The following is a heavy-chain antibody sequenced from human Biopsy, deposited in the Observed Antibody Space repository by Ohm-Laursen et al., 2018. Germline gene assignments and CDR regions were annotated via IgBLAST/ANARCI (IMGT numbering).Heavy chain of an antibody. CDR2: INQAGTT. V-gene: IGHV4-34*08. CDR1: GKTFSDYQ. Sequence: SETLSLICPVFGKTFSDYQWSWIRQPPGKGLEWIGQINQAGTTNYNPSLKSRVSISADASKYEFSLRLTSVTAADTAVYLCGNEVHGRDYWGLGAQVTVSS. D-gene: IGHD2-15*01. CDR3: GNEVHGRDY. J-gene: IGHJ4*02.